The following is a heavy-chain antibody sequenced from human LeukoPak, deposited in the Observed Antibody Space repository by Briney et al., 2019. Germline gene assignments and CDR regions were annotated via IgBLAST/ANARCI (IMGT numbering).Heavy chain of an antibody. CDR1: GGSFSGYY. Sequence: PSETLSLTCAGYGGSFSGYYWSWIRQPPGKGLEWIGEINHSGSANYNPSLKSRVTISVDTSKNQFSLKLSSVTAADTAVYYCARGRAYYDYVWGSYRYTSSYFDYWGQGTLVTVSS. V-gene: IGHV4-34*01. D-gene: IGHD3-16*02. CDR3: ARGRAYYDYVWGSYRYTSSYFDY. CDR2: INHSGSA. J-gene: IGHJ4*02.